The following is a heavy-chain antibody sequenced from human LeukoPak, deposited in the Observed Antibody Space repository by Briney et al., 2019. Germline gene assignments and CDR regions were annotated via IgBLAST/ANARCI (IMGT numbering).Heavy chain of an antibody. V-gene: IGHV3-64D*06. CDR2: IGSNGGSI. CDR1: GFTFSSYA. Sequence: GGSLRLSCSASGFTFSSYAMHWVRQAPGKGLEYVSVIGSNGGSIYYADSVKGRFTISRDNSRNTLYLQMSSLRAEDTAVYYCVKAFRYCSGGSCQDYWGQGTLVTVSS. CDR3: VKAFRYCSGGSCQDY. D-gene: IGHD2-15*01. J-gene: IGHJ4*02.